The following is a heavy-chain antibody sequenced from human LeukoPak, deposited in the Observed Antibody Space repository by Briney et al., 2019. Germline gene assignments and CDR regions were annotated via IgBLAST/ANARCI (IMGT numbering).Heavy chain of an antibody. D-gene: IGHD2-15*01. V-gene: IGHV3-48*04. CDR3: ARDKGSWGFPYYFDY. J-gene: IGHJ4*02. CDR1: GFTFSSYS. CDR2: ISSSGSTI. Sequence: PGGSLRLSCAASGFTFSSYSMKWVRQAPGKGLEWVSYISSSGSTIYYADSVKGRFTISRDNAKNSLYLQMNSLRAEDTAVYYCARDKGSWGFPYYFDYWGQGTLVTVSS.